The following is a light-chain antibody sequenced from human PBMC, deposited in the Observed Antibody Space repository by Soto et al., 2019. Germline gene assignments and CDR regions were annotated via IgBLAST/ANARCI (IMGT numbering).Light chain of an antibody. J-gene: IGKJ1*01. Sequence: EIVLKQSPGTLSLSPGERATLSCRASQTVSSSYLAWYQQKPGQAPRLLIYGVSSRATGIPDRFSGSGSGTDFTLTISRLEPEDFAVYYCQQYGISPTFGQGTKVEIK. V-gene: IGKV3-20*01. CDR2: GVS. CDR3: QQYGISPT. CDR1: QTVSSSY.